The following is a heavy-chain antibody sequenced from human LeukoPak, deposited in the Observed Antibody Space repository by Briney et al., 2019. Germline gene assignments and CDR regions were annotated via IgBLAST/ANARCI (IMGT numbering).Heavy chain of an antibody. J-gene: IGHJ2*01. CDR1: GGSFSGYY. CDR3: ARKGGRDDYGDWYFDL. Sequence: SETLSLTCAVYGGSFSGYYWSWIRQPPGKGLEWIGEINHSGSTNYNPSLKSRVTISVDTSKNQFSLKLSSVTAADTAVYYCARKGGRDDYGDWYFDLWGRGTLVTVSS. CDR2: INHSGST. D-gene: IGHD4-17*01. V-gene: IGHV4-34*01.